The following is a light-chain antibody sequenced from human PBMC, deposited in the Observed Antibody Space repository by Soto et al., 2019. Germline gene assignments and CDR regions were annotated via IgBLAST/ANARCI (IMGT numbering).Light chain of an antibody. Sequence: LVLTQSPCTLSLSPGERATLSCRASQSVSSNYLAWYQQKPGQAPRLLIYGASSRATGIPDRFSGSGSGTDFSLIISRLEPEDFAVYYCQQYGGSPRVTFGGGTKVEIK. CDR1: QSVSSNY. J-gene: IGKJ4*01. V-gene: IGKV3-20*01. CDR2: GAS. CDR3: QQYGGSPRVT.